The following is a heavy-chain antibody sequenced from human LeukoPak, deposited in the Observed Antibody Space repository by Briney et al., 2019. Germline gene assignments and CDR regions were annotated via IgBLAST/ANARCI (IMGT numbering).Heavy chain of an antibody. CDR2: ISGSGGST. Sequence: AGGSLRLSCAASGFTFSSYAMSWVRQAPGKGLERVSAISGSGGSTYYAGSVKGRFTISRDNSKNTLYLQMNSLRAEDTAVYYFAKHQLLLGWFDPWGQGTLVTVSS. CDR3: AKHQLLLGWFDP. CDR1: GFTFSSYA. J-gene: IGHJ5*02. D-gene: IGHD2-2*01. V-gene: IGHV3-23*01.